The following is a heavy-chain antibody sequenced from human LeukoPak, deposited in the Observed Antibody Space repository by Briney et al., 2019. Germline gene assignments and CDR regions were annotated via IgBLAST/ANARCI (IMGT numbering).Heavy chain of an antibody. CDR2: ISSSSSYI. CDR1: GFTFSSYA. D-gene: IGHD6-19*01. CDR3: ARDIAVAGTADY. Sequence: PGGSLRLSCAASGFTFSSYAMNWVRQAPGKGLEWVSSISSSSSYIYYADSVKGRFTISRDNAKNSLYLQMNSLRAEDTAVYYCARDIAVAGTADYWGQGTLVTVSS. J-gene: IGHJ4*02. V-gene: IGHV3-21*01.